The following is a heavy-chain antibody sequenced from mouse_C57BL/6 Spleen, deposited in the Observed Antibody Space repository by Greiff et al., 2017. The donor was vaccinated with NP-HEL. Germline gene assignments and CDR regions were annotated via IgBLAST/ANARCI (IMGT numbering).Heavy chain of an antibody. CDR2: IRSKSNNYAT. CDR3: VSQLITTVVATRRDYAMDY. V-gene: IGHV10-1*01. Sequence: EVKVVESGGGLVQPKGSLKLSCAASGFSFTTYAMNWVRQAPGKGLEWVARIRSKSNNYATYYADSVKDRFTIYRDDSESMLYLQMNNMKTEDTGRYYCVSQLITTVVATRRDYAMDYWGQGTSVTVSS. CDR1: GFSFTTYA. J-gene: IGHJ4*01. D-gene: IGHD1-1*01.